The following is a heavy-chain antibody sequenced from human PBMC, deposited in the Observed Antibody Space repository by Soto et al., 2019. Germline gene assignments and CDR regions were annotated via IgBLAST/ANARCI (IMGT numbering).Heavy chain of an antibody. CDR1: GYSFTSHW. CDR3: ARQFHLGIGTPGSFPFDV. CDR2: IYPGNSDT. J-gene: IGHJ3*01. D-gene: IGHD6-13*01. V-gene: IGHV5-51*01. Sequence: PGESLKISCKRSGYSFTSHWIGWVRQMPGKGLEWMGLIYPGNSDTRYSPSCQGQVTISADNSITTAYLQWSSLKASDTAMYYCARQFHLGIGTPGSFPFDVWGQGTKVTVSS.